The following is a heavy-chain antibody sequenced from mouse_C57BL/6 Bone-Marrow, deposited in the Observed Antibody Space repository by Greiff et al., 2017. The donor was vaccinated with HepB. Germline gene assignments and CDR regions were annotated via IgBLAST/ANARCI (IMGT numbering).Heavy chain of an antibody. V-gene: IGHV6-6*01. Sequence: EVMLVESGGGLVQPGGSMKLSCAASGFTFSDAWMDWVRQSPEKGLEWVAEIRNKANNHATYYAESVKGRFTISRDDSKSSVYLQMNSLRAEDTGIYYCTSLITTVVAPGFAYWGQGTLVTVSA. J-gene: IGHJ3*01. CDR2: IRNKANNHAT. CDR1: GFTFSDAW. CDR3: TSLITTVVAPGFAY. D-gene: IGHD1-1*01.